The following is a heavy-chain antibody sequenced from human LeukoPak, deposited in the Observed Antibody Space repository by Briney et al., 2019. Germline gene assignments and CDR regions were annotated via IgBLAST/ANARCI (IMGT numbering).Heavy chain of an antibody. CDR3: AREMYSGSQGDY. CDR1: GGSISSSSYY. V-gene: IGHV4-39*07. Sequence: SETLSLTCTVSGGSISSSSYYWGWIRQPPGKGLEWIGSIYYSGSTYYNPSLKSRVTISVDTSKNQFSLKLSSVTAADTAVYYCAREMYSGSQGDYWGQGTLVTVSS. CDR2: IYYSGST. J-gene: IGHJ4*02. D-gene: IGHD1-26*01.